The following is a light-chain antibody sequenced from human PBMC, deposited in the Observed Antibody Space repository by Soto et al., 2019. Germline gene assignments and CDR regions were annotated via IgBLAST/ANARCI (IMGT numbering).Light chain of an antibody. Sequence: EIVLTQSPGTISLYPGERATLSGRASQSVNIFLAWFQQNPGQAPSFPIFHASNRATGVPYRFSGSGSGTDFTVTFICLEPEDSALYYCHHYVCSPLAFGQGTSVDIK. CDR2: HAS. CDR3: HHYVCSPLA. V-gene: IGKV3-20*01. J-gene: IGKJ1*01. CDR1: QSVNIF.